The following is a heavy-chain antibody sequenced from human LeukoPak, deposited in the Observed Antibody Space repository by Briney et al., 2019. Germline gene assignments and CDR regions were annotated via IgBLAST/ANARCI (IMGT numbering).Heavy chain of an antibody. CDR1: GGSISNYY. Sequence: PSETLSLTCTVSGGSISNYYWSRIRQPAGKGLEWIGRIYSSGTTIYNPSLKSRVTMSVDTSKNQFSLKLSSVTAADTAVYFCASGSSGYDPWGQGTLVTVSS. CDR2: IYSSGTT. CDR3: ASGSSGYDP. J-gene: IGHJ5*02. V-gene: IGHV4-4*07. D-gene: IGHD5-12*01.